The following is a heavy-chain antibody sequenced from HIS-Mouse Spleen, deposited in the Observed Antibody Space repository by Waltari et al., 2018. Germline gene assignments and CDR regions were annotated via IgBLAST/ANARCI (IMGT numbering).Heavy chain of an antibody. D-gene: IGHD3-9*01. Sequence: QVQLVQSGAEVKKPGASVKVSCKASGYTFTSYDINWVRTATGQGMEWMGGMNPKSGNTGYAQKFQGRVTMTRNTSISTAYMELSSLRSEDTAVYYCARGEILTGYYDAFDIWGQGTMVTVSS. CDR3: ARGEILTGYYDAFDI. CDR2: MNPKSGNT. J-gene: IGHJ3*02. V-gene: IGHV1-8*01. CDR1: GYTFTSYD.